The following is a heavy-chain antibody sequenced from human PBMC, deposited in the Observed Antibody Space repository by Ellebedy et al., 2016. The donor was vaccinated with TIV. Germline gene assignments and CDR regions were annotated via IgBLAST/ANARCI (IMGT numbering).Heavy chain of an antibody. CDR2: MRQDGGDK. CDR1: GFSFRSYW. V-gene: IGHV3-7*01. Sequence: GESLKISCGSSGFSFRSYWMSWVRQAPGKGLEWVANMRQDGGDKYYVDSVKGRFTISRDNAKSSLYLQMSSLRAEDTSVYFCATDGSYGDYRSPAHAFEIWGQGTMVAVSS. CDR3: ATDGSYGDYRSPAHAFEI. J-gene: IGHJ3*02. D-gene: IGHD4-17*01.